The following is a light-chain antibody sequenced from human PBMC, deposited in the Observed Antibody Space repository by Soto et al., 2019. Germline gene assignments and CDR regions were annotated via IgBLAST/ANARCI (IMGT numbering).Light chain of an antibody. CDR2: EVS. J-gene: IGLJ1*01. Sequence: ALAQPSSVSGSPGQSITISCTGTSTDVGGYNYVSWYQHHPGKGPKLIIYEVSNRPSGVSDRFSGSKSGNKASLIISNLEAEDESDYYCGSYTSTDTPFVFGTGTKAPS. V-gene: IGLV2-14*01. CDR3: GSYTSTDTPFV. CDR1: STDVGGYNY.